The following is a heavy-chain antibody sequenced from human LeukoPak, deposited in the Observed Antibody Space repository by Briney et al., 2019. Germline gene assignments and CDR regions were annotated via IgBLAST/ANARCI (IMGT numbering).Heavy chain of an antibody. D-gene: IGHD3-22*01. J-gene: IGHJ5*02. CDR2: VNHNGREK. V-gene: IGHV3-7*01. CDR1: RYSFNNLW. Sequence: PGGSLRLSCTSSRYSFNNLWLNWVRQAPGKGLEWVASVNHNGREKFYVGSVKGRFSISRDNTKNSFYLQMYYLAAEYTGIYYCARGHYDVAWGQGTRVIVSS. CDR3: ARGHYDVA.